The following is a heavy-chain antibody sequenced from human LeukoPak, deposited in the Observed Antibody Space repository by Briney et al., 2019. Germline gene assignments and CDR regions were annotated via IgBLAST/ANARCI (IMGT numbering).Heavy chain of an antibody. J-gene: IGHJ4*02. CDR3: ARHEWFGSFDY. V-gene: IGHV4-34*01. D-gene: IGHD3-10*01. CDR1: GGSFSGYY. Sequence: ASETLSLTCAVYGGSFSGYYWSWIRQPPGKGLEWIGSIYYSGSTYYNPSLKSRVTISVDTSKNQFSLKLSSVTAADTAVYYCARHEWFGSFDYWGQGTLVTVSS. CDR2: IYYSGST.